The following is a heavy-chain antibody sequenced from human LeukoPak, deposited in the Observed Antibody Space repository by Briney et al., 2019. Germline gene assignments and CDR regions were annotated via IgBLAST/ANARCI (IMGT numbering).Heavy chain of an antibody. CDR1: GYSFTSYW. Sequence: GESLKISCKGSGYSFTSYWIGWVRPMPEKGLEWMGIIYPGDSDTRYSPSFQGQVTISADKSISTAYLQWSSLKASDTAMYYCARLECSSTSCYLDYWGQGTLVTVSS. CDR2: IYPGDSDT. D-gene: IGHD2-2*01. J-gene: IGHJ4*02. CDR3: ARLECSSTSCYLDY. V-gene: IGHV5-51*01.